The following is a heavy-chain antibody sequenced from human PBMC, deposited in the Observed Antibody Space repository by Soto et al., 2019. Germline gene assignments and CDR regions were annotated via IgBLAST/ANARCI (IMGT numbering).Heavy chain of an antibody. CDR2: ISGSGGST. V-gene: IGHV3-23*01. Sequence: PGGSLRLSCAASGFTFSSYAMSWVRQAPGKGLEWVSAISGSGGSTYYADSVKGRFTISRDNSKNTLYLQMNSLRAEDTAVYYCAKAPLEIVLMVYAPDYWGQGTLVTVSS. CDR1: GFTFSSYA. D-gene: IGHD2-8*01. CDR3: AKAPLEIVLMVYAPDY. J-gene: IGHJ4*02.